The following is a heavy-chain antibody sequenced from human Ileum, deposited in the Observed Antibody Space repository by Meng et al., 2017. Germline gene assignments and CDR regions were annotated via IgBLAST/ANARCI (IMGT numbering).Heavy chain of an antibody. V-gene: IGHV7-4-1*02. D-gene: IGHD1-26*01. CDR3: ATSGGGFDY. CDR2: INTNTGNP. CDR1: RYTFTNYD. J-gene: IGHJ4*02. Sequence: APLLHSGSELKKPGASVKVSCKASRYTFTNYDINWVRQAPGQGLEWMGWINTNTGNPTYAQGFTGRFVFSLDTPVNTAHLQISTLTAEDXAVYYCATSGGGFDYWGQGALVTVSS.